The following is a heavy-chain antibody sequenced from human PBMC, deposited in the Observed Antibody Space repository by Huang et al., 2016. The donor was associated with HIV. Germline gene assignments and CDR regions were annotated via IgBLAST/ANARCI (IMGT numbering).Heavy chain of an antibody. CDR1: GFNFNNYD. V-gene: IGHV1-8*03. CDR3: ARARGFLYDSTGYYSRYYFDS. Sequence: QVQLVQSGAEVKKPGASVKVSCKASGFNFNNYDFNWVRQASGQGLEWLCWMNPKSGNTGYAQKFQGRVTITRNTSITTAYMELRSLRSEDTAVYYCARARGFLYDSTGYYSRYYFDSWGQGTLVTISS. J-gene: IGHJ4*02. D-gene: IGHD3-22*01. CDR2: MNPKSGNT.